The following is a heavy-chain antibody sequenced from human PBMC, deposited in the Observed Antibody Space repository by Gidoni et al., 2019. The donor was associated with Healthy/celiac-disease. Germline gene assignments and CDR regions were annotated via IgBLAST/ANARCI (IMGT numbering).Heavy chain of an antibody. Sequence: EVQLVDPGGGLLQPGGSLSLSCAASGFPFSSYSMNWVRQAPGKGLEWVSYMRSSSSTIYYADSVKGRFTISRDNAKNSLYLQMNSLRAEDTAVYYCARGGKYYDITTHYWGQGTLVTVSS. V-gene: IGHV3-48*01. D-gene: IGHD3-22*01. CDR1: GFPFSSYS. J-gene: IGHJ4*02. CDR3: ARGGKYYDITTHY. CDR2: MRSSSSTI.